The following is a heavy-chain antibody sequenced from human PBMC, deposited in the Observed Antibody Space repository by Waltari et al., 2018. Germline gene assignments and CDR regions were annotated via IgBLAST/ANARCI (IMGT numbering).Heavy chain of an antibody. CDR1: GYTFTNYY. D-gene: IGHD6-13*01. CDR3: ARVSLAADYYGLDV. V-gene: IGHV1-46*01. Sequence: QVQLVQSGAEVKKPGASVKVSCKASGYTFTNYYVHWVRQAPGQGLEWMAIIKPAGGSTTYAQRFQGRVTVTRDTSTSTVYMDLSSLRSEDTAVYYCARVSLAADYYGLDVWGQGTTVTVSS. J-gene: IGHJ6*02. CDR2: IKPAGGST.